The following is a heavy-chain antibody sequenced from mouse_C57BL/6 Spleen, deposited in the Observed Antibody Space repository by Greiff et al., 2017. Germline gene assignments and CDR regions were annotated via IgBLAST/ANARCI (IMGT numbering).Heavy chain of an antibody. V-gene: IGHV1-9*01. Sequence: QVQLKQSGAELMKPGASVKLSCKATGYTFTGYWIEWVKQRPGHGREWIGEILPGSGSTNYNEKFKRKATFTADTSSNTAYMQRSSLTTEDAAIYYCARGIDYGSSSFAYWGQGTLVTVSA. CDR3: ARGIDYGSSSFAY. D-gene: IGHD1-1*01. CDR1: GYTFTGYW. CDR2: ILPGSGST. J-gene: IGHJ3*01.